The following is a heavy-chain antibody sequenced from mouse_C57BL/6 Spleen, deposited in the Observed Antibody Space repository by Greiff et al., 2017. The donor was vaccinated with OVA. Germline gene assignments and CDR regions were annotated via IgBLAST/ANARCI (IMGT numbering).Heavy chain of an antibody. V-gene: IGHV1-61*01. CDR1: GYTFTSYW. D-gene: IGHD1-1*01. Sequence: QVQLQQPGAELVRPGSSVKLSCKASGYTFTSYWMDWVKQRPGQGLEWIGNIYPSDSETPYNQKFKDKATLTVDKSSSTAYMQLSSLTSEDSAGYYCARSYYYGRSYDWYFDVWGTGTTVTVSS. CDR3: ARSYYYGRSYDWYFDV. CDR2: IYPSDSET. J-gene: IGHJ1*03.